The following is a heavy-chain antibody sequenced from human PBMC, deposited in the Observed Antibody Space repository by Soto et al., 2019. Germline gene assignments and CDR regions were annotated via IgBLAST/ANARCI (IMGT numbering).Heavy chain of an antibody. CDR2: INQDGSEK. V-gene: IGHV3-7*03. Sequence: GGSLRLSCAASGFTFSGYWMSWVRQPPGKGLEWVASINQDGSEKFYVDSVKGRFTISRDNAKNSLFLQMISLRAEDTAVYYCARWESSGWYLGIWGQGTLVTVYS. CDR3: ARWESSGWYLGI. J-gene: IGHJ4*02. D-gene: IGHD6-19*01. CDR1: GFTFSGYW.